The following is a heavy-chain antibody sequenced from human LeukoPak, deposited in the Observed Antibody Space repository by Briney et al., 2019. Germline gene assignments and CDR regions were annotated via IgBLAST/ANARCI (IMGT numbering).Heavy chain of an antibody. J-gene: IGHJ4*02. V-gene: IGHV3-21*01. Sequence: GGSLRLSCAASGFTHSSYSMNWVREAPGRGLEWVSHISSSSSYIYYADSVRGRFTISRDTPKNSLYLPMKTQSAQDTAVYYCARRKTSVVAAIDYWGQGTLVTVSS. CDR3: ARRKTSVVAAIDY. CDR2: ISSSSSYI. D-gene: IGHD2-15*01. CDR1: GFTHSSYS.